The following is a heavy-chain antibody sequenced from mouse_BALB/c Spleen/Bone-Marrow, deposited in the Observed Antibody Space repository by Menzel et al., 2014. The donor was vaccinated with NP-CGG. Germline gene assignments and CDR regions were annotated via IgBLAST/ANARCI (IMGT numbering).Heavy chain of an antibody. V-gene: IGHV1-77*01. CDR2: IYPGSGNA. CDR1: GYTFTDYY. CDR3: TRSGVRTFAY. J-gene: IGHJ3*01. D-gene: IGHD2-14*01. Sequence: VMLVESGAELARPGASVKLSCKASGYTFTDYYINWVKQRTGQGLEWIGEIYPGSGNAYYNEKFRGEATLTADKSSSTAYMQLSSLTSEDSAVCFCTRSGVRTFAYWGQGTLVTVST.